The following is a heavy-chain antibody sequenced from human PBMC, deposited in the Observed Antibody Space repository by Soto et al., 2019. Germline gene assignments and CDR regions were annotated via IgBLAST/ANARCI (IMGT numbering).Heavy chain of an antibody. V-gene: IGHV3-23*01. D-gene: IGHD1-1*01. CDR1: GFTFSTYA. CDR3: ARVGTGYYYKDV. Sequence: GGSLRLSCAASGFTFSTYAMSWVRQAPGKGLEWVSAISGNGGSTYYADSVKGRFTISRDNAKNTLYVEMNSLRAEDTAVYYCARVGTGYYYKDVWGKGTTVTVSS. CDR2: ISGNGGST. J-gene: IGHJ6*03.